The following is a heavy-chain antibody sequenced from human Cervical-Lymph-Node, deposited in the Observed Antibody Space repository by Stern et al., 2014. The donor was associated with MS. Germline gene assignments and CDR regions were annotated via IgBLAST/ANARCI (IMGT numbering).Heavy chain of an antibody. D-gene: IGHD1-1*01. CDR1: GFPLSIYS. CDR3: ARDDWVERLDS. Sequence: EVQLVESEGGLVQPGGSLRLSCAASGFPLSIYSMNWVRQAPGKGLEWVSYISTISTIYYADSVKGRFTISRDNAKNSLYLQMNSLRAEDTAVYFCARDDWVERLDSWGQGTLVTVSS. V-gene: IGHV3-48*01. J-gene: IGHJ5*01. CDR2: ISTISTI.